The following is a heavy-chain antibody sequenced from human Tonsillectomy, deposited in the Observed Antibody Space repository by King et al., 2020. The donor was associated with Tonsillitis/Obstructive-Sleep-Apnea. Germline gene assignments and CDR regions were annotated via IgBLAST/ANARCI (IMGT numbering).Heavy chain of an antibody. CDR2: ISSSSSCI. CDR3: ARTKDCSGGSCPGFNWFDP. Sequence: VQLVESGGGLVKPGGSLRLSCASSGFTFTSYIMNWVCQAPGKGLEWVSSISSSSSCIYYADSVKGRFTISRANAKSSLYLQMKSSRAEDTAVYYCARTKDCSGGSCPGFNWFDPWGQGTLVTVSS. D-gene: IGHD2-15*01. J-gene: IGHJ5*02. CDR1: GFTFTSYI. V-gene: IGHV3-21*01.